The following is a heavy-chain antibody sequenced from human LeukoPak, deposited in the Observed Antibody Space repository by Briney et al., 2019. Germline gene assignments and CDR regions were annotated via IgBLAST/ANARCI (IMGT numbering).Heavy chain of an antibody. CDR2: INHSGST. CDR3: ARHNSAARLLTLFDY. Sequence: SETLSLTCAVYGGSFSGYYWSWIRQPPGKGLEWIGEINHSGSTNYNPSLKSRVTISVDTSKNQFSLKLSSVTAADTAVYYCARHNSAARLLTLFDYWGQGTLVTVSS. J-gene: IGHJ4*02. D-gene: IGHD6-6*01. CDR1: GGSFSGYY. V-gene: IGHV4-34*01.